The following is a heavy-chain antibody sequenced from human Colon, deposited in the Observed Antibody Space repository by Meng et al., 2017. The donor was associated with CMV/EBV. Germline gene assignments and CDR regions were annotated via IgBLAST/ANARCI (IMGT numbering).Heavy chain of an antibody. CDR3: ARARDRDGLYNFDS. CDR1: GGSFSNYA. Sequence: QVQLVQSGAEVKKPGSSVKVSCRTSGGSFSNYAVSLVRQAPGQGLEWMGGIVPIFVTPNYAQKFQGRVTVTADESTSTAYMELSSLTSEDTAIYYCARARDRDGLYNFDSWGQGTLVTVSS. J-gene: IGHJ4*02. CDR2: IVPIFVTP. V-gene: IGHV1-69*12. D-gene: IGHD5-24*01.